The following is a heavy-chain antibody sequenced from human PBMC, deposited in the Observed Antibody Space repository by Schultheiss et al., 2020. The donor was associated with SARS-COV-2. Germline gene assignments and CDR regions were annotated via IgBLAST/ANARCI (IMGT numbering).Heavy chain of an antibody. Sequence: GSLRLSCAVSAGSFSDYYWGWIRQPPGKGLQWIGEINHSGSTNYNPSLKSRVTISVDTSKNQFSLKLSSVTAADTAVYYCAREGGSYWGDAFDIWGQGTMVTVSS. D-gene: IGHD1-26*01. J-gene: IGHJ3*02. CDR1: AGSFSDYY. V-gene: IGHV4-34*01. CDR3: AREGGSYWGDAFDI. CDR2: INHSGST.